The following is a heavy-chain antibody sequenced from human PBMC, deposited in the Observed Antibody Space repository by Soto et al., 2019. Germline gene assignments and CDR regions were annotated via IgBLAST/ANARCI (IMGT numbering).Heavy chain of an antibody. CDR2: INHSGST. V-gene: IGHV4-34*01. J-gene: IGHJ5*02. Sequence: SETLSLTCAVYGGSFSGYYWSWIRQPPGKGLEWIGEINHSGSTNYNPSLKSRVTISVDTSKNQFSLKLGSVTAADTAVYYCARGFLGAAFDPWGQGTLVTVSS. CDR1: GGSFSGYY. CDR3: ARGFLGAAFDP. D-gene: IGHD2-15*01.